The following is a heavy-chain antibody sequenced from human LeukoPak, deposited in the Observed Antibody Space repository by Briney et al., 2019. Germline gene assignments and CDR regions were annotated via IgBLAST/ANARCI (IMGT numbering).Heavy chain of an antibody. CDR2: IYYSGST. D-gene: IGHD2-15*01. V-gene: IGHV4-30-4*01. CDR3: ARDRFGQRIFDS. J-gene: IGHJ4*02. Sequence: PSETLSLTCTVSGASINSGDYYWSWIRQPPGTGLEWIGYIYYSGSTFYNPSLMSRVTISIHTSKNQFSLKLSSVTAADTAVYYCARDRFGQRIFDSWGQGTLVTVSS. CDR1: GASINSGDYY.